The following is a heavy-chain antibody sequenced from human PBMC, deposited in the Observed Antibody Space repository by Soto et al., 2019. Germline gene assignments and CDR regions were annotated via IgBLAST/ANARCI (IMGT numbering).Heavy chain of an antibody. Sequence: SETLSLTCTVYGGSISSGDYYWSWIRQPPGKGLEWIGYIYYSGSTYYNPTLKSRVTISVDTSKNQFSLKLSSVTAADTAVYYCARGGSGWSNYYYFDYWGQGTLVTVSS. V-gene: IGHV4-30-4*01. D-gene: IGHD6-19*01. J-gene: IGHJ4*02. CDR3: ARGGSGWSNYYYFDY. CDR2: IYYSGST. CDR1: GGSISSGDYY.